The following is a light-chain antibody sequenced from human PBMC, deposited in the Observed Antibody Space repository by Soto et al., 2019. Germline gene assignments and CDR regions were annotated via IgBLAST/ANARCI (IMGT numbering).Light chain of an antibody. CDR2: GAS. J-gene: IGKJ2*01. V-gene: IGKV3-15*01. CDR1: QSVSSN. Sequence: EIVMTQSPATLSVSPGERATLSCRASQSVSSNLAWYQQKPGQAPRLLIYGASTRATGIPARFSGSGSGTEFTLTIRSLQSADFAVYYCQQYNNWPPPMYTFGQGTKLEIK. CDR3: QQYNNWPPPMYT.